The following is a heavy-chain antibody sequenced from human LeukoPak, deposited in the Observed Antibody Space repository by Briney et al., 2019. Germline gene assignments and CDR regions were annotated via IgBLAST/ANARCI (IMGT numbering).Heavy chain of an antibody. J-gene: IGHJ4*02. CDR3: ARDGLVVAADLFDY. V-gene: IGHV1-18*01. CDR1: GYTFTSYG. CDR2: ISAYNGNT. D-gene: IGHD2-15*01. Sequence: ASVKVSCKASGYTFTSYGISWVRQAPGQGLEWVGWISAYNGNTNYAQKLQGRVTTTTDTSTSTAYMELRSLRSDDTAVYYCARDGLVVAADLFDYWGQGTLVTVSS.